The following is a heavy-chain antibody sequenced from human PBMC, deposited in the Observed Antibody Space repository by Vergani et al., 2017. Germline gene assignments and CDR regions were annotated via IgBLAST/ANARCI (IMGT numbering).Heavy chain of an antibody. CDR1: GFTFKNYA. J-gene: IGHJ4*02. D-gene: IGHD1-26*01. CDR3: AKDRSGSYYGDFDY. V-gene: IGHV3-9*01. Sequence: EVQLVESGGGLVQPAGSLRLSCAASGFTFKNYAMNWVRQAPGKGLEWVSGISGKSGSIGYADSVKGRFTISRDNAKNSLYLQMNSLRAEDTALYYCAKDRSGSYYGDFDYWGQGTLVTVSS. CDR2: ISGKSGSI.